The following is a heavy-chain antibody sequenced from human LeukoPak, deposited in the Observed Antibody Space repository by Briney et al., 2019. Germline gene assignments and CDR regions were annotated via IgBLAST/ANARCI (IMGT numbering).Heavy chain of an antibody. CDR3: ARDIREVGATHYFDY. J-gene: IGHJ4*02. V-gene: IGHV4-59*02. Sequence: SDTLSLTCTVSGGSVTSYYWSWIRQPPGEGREYIGQIYFSGSANYNPSLESRVAMSLDASKNQFSLKVSSVTAADTAIYDCARDIREVGATHYFDYWGQGSLVTVSS. CDR1: GGSVTSYY. CDR2: IYFSGSA. D-gene: IGHD1-26*01.